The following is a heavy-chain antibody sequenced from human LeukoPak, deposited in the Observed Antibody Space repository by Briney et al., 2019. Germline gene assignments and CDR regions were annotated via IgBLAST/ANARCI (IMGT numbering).Heavy chain of an antibody. Sequence: GGSLRLSCAASGFTFSSYAMHWVRQAPGKGLEWVAVISYDGSNKYYADSVKGRFTISRDNSKNTLYLQMNSLRAEDTAVYYCARGYYDSSGYCDYWGQGTLVTVSS. V-gene: IGHV3-30-3*01. CDR3: ARGYYDSSGYCDY. CDR2: ISYDGSNK. CDR1: GFTFSSYA. D-gene: IGHD3-22*01. J-gene: IGHJ4*02.